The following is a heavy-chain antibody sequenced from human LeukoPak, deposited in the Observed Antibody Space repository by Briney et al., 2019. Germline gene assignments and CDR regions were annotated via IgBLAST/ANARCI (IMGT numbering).Heavy chain of an antibody. CDR3: ARSLAARHQFDY. V-gene: IGHV4-59*01. Sequence: PSETLSLTCTVSGGSISSYYWSWIRQPPGKGLEWIGYIYYSGSTNYNPSLKSRVTISVDTSKNQFSLKLSSVTAADTAVYYCARSLAARHQFDYWGQGTLVTVSS. D-gene: IGHD6-6*01. CDR2: IYYSGST. J-gene: IGHJ4*02. CDR1: GGSISSYY.